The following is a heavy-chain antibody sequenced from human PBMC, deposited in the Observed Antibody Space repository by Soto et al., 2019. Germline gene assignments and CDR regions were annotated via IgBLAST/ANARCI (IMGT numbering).Heavy chain of an antibody. Sequence: VQLVQSGAEVKKPGASVKVSCKTSGYTFTSHGLNWVRQAPGQGPEWLGWISGYNGNTNYAQKVQGRITMTTEISRSTAFMELRSLISDDTAVYYCASWAGQTHHFGGPFDYWGQWTLVTVSS. CDR1: GYTFTSHG. J-gene: IGHJ4*02. V-gene: IGHV1-18*04. CDR2: ISGYNGNT. CDR3: ASWAGQTHHFGGPFDY. D-gene: IGHD6-19*01.